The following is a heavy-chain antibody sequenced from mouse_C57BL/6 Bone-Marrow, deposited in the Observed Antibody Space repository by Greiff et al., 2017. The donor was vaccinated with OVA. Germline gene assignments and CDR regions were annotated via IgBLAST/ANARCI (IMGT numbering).Heavy chain of an antibody. J-gene: IGHJ4*01. Sequence: VQLKESGPELVKPGASVKISCKASGYSFTDYNMNWVKQSNGKSLEWIGVINPNYGTTSYNQKLKGKATLTVDQSSSTAYMQLNSLTSEDSAVYYCAVSSYYGSSYNYYAMDYWGQGTSVTVSS. D-gene: IGHD1-1*01. CDR3: AVSSYYGSSYNYYAMDY. CDR2: INPNYGTT. CDR1: GYSFTDYN. V-gene: IGHV1-39*01.